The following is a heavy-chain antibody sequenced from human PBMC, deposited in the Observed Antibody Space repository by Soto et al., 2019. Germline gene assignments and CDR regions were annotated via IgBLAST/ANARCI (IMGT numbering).Heavy chain of an antibody. CDR2: ISSSGSTI. CDR3: ARSGEYSSSYRPRYYYYGMDV. V-gene: IGHV3-48*03. Sequence: EVQLVESGGGLVQPGGSLRLSCAASGFTFSSYEMNWVRQAPGKGLEWVSYISSSGSTIYYADSVKGRFTISRDNAKNSLYLQMNSLRAVDTAVYYCARSGEYSSSYRPRYYYYGMDVWGQGTTVTVSS. J-gene: IGHJ6*02. CDR1: GFTFSSYE. D-gene: IGHD6-6*01.